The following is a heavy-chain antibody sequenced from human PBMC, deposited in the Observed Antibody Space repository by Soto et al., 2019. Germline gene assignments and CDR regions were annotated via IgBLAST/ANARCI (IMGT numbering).Heavy chain of an antibody. CDR1: GFTFSSYA. CDR2: ISSHGGSS. CDR3: IKGSPYYEIAFYI. Sequence: GGSLRLTCSASGFTFSSYAMHWVRQAPGKGLEYVSAISSHGGSSYYADSVKGRFTISRDNSRNTLYLQMRSLRAEDKAVYDCIKGSPYYEIAFYICAQGTMVSFS. V-gene: IGHV3-64D*06. J-gene: IGHJ3*02. D-gene: IGHD3-16*01.